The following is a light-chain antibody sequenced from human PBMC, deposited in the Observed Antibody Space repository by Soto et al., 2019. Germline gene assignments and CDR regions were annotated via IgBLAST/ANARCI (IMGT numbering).Light chain of an antibody. CDR1: QTISSW. V-gene: IGKV1-5*01. CDR2: DVS. Sequence: DIQMTQSPSTLSGSVGDRVTITCRASQTISSWLAWYQQKPGKAPKLLIFDVSSLESGVPSRFSGSGSGTEFTLTISSLQPDDFATYYCQQYSTYATFGQGTKVDI. J-gene: IGKJ1*01. CDR3: QQYSTYAT.